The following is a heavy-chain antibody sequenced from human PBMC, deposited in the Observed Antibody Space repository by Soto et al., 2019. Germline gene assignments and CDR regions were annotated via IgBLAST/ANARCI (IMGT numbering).Heavy chain of an antibody. CDR2: INRDGSKK. CDR1: GFTLSAYW. V-gene: IGHV3-7*05. Sequence: EVQLEESGGGLVQPGGSLRLSCAASGFTLSAYWMTWVRQAPGKGLEWVANINRDGSKKSYLDSVRGRFTIARDNVGNSLYLQMDSLGADDTALSCCARDVSPGSSSLYLDAFDIWGQGTMVTVSS. J-gene: IGHJ3*02. D-gene: IGHD6-13*01. CDR3: ARDVSPGSSSLYLDAFDI.